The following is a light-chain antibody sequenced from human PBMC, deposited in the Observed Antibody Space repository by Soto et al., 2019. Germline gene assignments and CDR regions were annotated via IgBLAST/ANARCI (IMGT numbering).Light chain of an antibody. Sequence: DIQLTQSPSFLSASVGDRVTITCRASQGISSYLAWYQQKPGKAPKLLIYAASTLQSGVPSRFSGSGSGTDFTLTISSLQSEDFAIYYCQQYNNWPPYTFGQGTKVDIK. J-gene: IGKJ2*01. CDR2: AAS. V-gene: IGKV1-9*01. CDR3: QQYNNWPPYT. CDR1: QGISSY.